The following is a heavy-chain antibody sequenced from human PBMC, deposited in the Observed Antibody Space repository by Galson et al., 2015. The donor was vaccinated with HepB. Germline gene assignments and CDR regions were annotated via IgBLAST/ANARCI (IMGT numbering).Heavy chain of an antibody. CDR3: ARGGSSGWYGDWFDP. CDR2: ISAYNGNT. CDR1: GYTFTSYG. Sequence: SVKVSCKASGYTFTSYGISWVRQAPGQGLEWMGWISAYNGNTNYAQKLQGRVTMTTDTSTSTAYMELRSLRSDDTAVYYCARGGSSGWYGDWFDPWGQGTLVTVSS. D-gene: IGHD6-19*01. V-gene: IGHV1-18*04. J-gene: IGHJ5*02.